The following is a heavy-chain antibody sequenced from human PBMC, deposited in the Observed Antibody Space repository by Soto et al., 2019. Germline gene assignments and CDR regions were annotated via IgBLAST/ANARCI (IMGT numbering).Heavy chain of an antibody. J-gene: IGHJ4*02. Sequence: PGGSLRLSCAASEFSVSSNYLSWVRQAPGKGLEWVSGIYAGGATYYADSVKGRFTISRDNSKNTLFLQMNSLRVGDTAVYYCARGSYRAFDYWGQGTLVTVSS. D-gene: IGHD3-10*01. CDR3: ARGSYRAFDY. V-gene: IGHV3-53*01. CDR1: EFSVSSNY. CDR2: IYAGGAT.